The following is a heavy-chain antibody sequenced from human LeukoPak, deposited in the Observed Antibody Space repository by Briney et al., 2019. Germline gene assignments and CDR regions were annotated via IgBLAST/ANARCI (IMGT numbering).Heavy chain of an antibody. CDR2: IYSGGTT. CDR1: GFTVSNNY. J-gene: IGHJ4*02. V-gene: IGHV3-53*01. Sequence: PGGSLRLSCTASGFTVSNNYMNWVRQAPGKGLERVALIYSGGTTNYADSVKGRFTISRDNSKNTLYLQMTNVRAEDTAVYYCARDPPGIAASVSGGWGQGTLVTVSS. D-gene: IGHD6-13*01. CDR3: ARDPPGIAASVSGG.